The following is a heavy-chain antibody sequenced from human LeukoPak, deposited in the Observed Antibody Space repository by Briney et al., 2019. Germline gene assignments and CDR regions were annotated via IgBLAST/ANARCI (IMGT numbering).Heavy chain of an antibody. V-gene: IGHV3-7*01. J-gene: IGHJ6*02. CDR1: GFSFSHYW. D-gene: IGHD3-10*01. CDR2: IKGDGSEK. Sequence: GGSLRLSCAASGFSFSHYWMTWMRQTPGKGLEWMANIKGDGSEKNYADSVKGRFTISRDNSKNTLYLQMNSLRAEDTAVYYCAREKLKYYYGSGSYYNKNYYGMDVWGQGTTVTVSS. CDR3: AREKLKYYYGSGSYYNKNYYGMDV.